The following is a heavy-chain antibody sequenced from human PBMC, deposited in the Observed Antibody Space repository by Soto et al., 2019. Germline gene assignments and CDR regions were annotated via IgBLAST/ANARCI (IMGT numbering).Heavy chain of an antibody. CDR1: GGSISSSNW. CDR3: ARRWGEGRVDY. V-gene: IGHV4-4*02. CDR2: IYHSGST. D-gene: IGHD3-10*01. J-gene: IGHJ4*02. Sequence: QVQLQESGPGLVKPSGTLSLTCAVSGGSISSSNWWSWVRQPPGKGLQWIGEIYHSGSTNYIPSLKIRVTIAVDKSRNQFPLMLSSVTAADTAVYYCARRWGEGRVDYWGQGTLVTVSS.